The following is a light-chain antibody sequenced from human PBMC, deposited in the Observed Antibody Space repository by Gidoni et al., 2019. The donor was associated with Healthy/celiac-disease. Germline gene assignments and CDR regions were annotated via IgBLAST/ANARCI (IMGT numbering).Light chain of an antibody. V-gene: IGLV6-57*03. J-gene: IGLJ3*02. Sequence: NFMLTQPHSVSDSPGKTVTISCTRSSGSIASNYVQWYQQRPGSAPTTVIYEDNQRPSGVPDRFSGSIDSSSNSASLTISGLKTEDEADYYCQSYDSSNLWVFGGGTKLTVL. CDR2: EDN. CDR1: SGSIASNY. CDR3: QSYDSSNLWV.